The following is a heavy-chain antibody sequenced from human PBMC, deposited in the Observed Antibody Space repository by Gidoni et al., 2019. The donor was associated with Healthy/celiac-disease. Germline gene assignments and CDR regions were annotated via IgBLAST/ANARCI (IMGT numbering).Heavy chain of an antibody. V-gene: IGHV1-69*01. CDR3: ARSWGANYYYGMDV. CDR2: IIPIFGTA. D-gene: IGHD3-16*01. J-gene: IGHJ6*02. Sequence: SSYAISWVRQAPGQGLVWMGGIIPIFGTANYAQKFQGRVTITADESTSTAYMELSSLRSEDTAVYYCARSWGANYYYGMDVWGQGTTVTVSS. CDR1: SSYA.